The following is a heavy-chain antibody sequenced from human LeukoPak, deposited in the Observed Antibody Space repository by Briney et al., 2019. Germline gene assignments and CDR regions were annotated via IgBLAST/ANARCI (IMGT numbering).Heavy chain of an antibody. D-gene: IGHD4-17*01. J-gene: IGHJ4*02. CDR1: GFTFSSYG. V-gene: IGHV3-33*01. CDR3: AREDGDYPYYFGY. CDR2: IWYDGSNK. Sequence: GRSLRLSCAASGFTFSSYGMHWVRQAPGKGLEWVAVIWYDGSNKYHADSVKGRFTISRDNSKNTLYLQMNSLRAEDTAVYYCAREDGDYPYYFGYWGQGTLVTVSS.